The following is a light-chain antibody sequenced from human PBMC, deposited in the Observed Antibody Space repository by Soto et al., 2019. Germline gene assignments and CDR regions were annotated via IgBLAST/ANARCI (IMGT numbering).Light chain of an antibody. CDR1: QTISSW. CDR3: QHYNSYSEA. Sequence: IQSTQAPASRAASLGDRDTITFLASQTISSWLAWYQQKPGKAPKLLIYKASTLKSGVPSRFSGSGSGTEFTLTISSLQPDDFATYYCQHYNSYSEAFGQGTKVDIK. J-gene: IGKJ1*01. V-gene: IGKV1-5*03. CDR2: KAS.